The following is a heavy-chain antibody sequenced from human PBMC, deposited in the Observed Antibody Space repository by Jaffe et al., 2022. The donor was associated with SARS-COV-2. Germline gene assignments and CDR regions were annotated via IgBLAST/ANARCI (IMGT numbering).Heavy chain of an antibody. CDR3: ARGGYYGSGRPHPIRRYSWFDP. D-gene: IGHD3-10*01. CDR2: INHSGST. V-gene: IGHV4-34*01. CDR1: GGSFSGYY. Sequence: QVQLQQWGAGLLKPSETLSLTCAVYGGSFSGYYWSWIRQPPGKGLEWIGEINHSGSTNYNPSLKSRVTISVDTSKNQFSLKLSSVTAADTAVYYCARGGYYGSGRPHPIRRYSWFDPWGQGTLVTVSS. J-gene: IGHJ5*02.